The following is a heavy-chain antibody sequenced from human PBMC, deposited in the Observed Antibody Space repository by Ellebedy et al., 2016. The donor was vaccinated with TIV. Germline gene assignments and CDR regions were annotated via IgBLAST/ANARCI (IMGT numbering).Heavy chain of an antibody. D-gene: IGHD5-24*01. CDR2: TSYRGNI. CDR3: ARDLMASGWFDP. CDR1: GGSFSPYY. Sequence: MPSETLSLTCTVSGGSFSPYYCNWIRQPPGKGLECIGYTSYRGNINYNPSLKRRVTVSVDTSKNQISLKLSSVTAADTAVYYSARDLMASGWFDPWGQGTLVTVSS. V-gene: IGHV4-59*01. J-gene: IGHJ5*02.